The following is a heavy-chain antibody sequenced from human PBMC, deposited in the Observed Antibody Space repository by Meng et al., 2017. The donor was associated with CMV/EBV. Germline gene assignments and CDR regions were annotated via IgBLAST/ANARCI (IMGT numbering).Heavy chain of an antibody. D-gene: IGHD6-19*01. Sequence: SGPTLVKPTQTLTLTCTFSGFSLSTSGMCVSWVRQPPGKALEWLALIDWDDDKYYSTSLKTRLTISKDTSKNQVVLTMTNMDPVDTATYYCARIRKSGIAVAGTVYYYYGMDVWGQGTTVTVSS. CDR2: IDWDDDK. V-gene: IGHV2-70*20. CDR3: ARIRKSGIAVAGTVYYYYGMDV. CDR1: GFSLSTSGMC. J-gene: IGHJ6*02.